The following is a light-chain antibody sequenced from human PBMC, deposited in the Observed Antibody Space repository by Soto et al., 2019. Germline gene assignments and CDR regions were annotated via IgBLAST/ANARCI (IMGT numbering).Light chain of an antibody. V-gene: IGLV2-14*01. J-gene: IGLJ1*01. Sequence: QSVLTQPASVSGSPGQWITISCTGASSDVGNYKYVSWYQQHAGKAPKLMMYAVSNRPSGVSNRSSGTKSGNTASLTISGLQAEDEADYYCCSYSAASTLVVCGTGTKVTVL. CDR1: SSDVGNYKY. CDR2: AVS. CDR3: CSYSAASTLVV.